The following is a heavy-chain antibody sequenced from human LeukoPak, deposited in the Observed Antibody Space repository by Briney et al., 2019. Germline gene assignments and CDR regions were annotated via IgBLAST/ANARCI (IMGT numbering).Heavy chain of an antibody. V-gene: IGHV4-34*01. CDR3: ARASINYDILTGYPTTFDY. J-gene: IGHJ4*02. Sequence: SETLSLTCAVYGGSFSGYYWSWIRQPPGKGLEWIGEINHSGSTNYNPSLKSRVTISVDTPKNQFSLKLSSVTAADTAVYYCARASINYDILTGYPTTFDYWGQGTLVTVSS. CDR1: GGSFSGYY. CDR2: INHSGST. D-gene: IGHD3-9*01.